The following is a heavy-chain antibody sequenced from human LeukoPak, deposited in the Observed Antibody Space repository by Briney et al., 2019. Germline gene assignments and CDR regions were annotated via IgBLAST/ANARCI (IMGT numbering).Heavy chain of an antibody. CDR3: ARSQPSVRRFDF. V-gene: IGHV3-23*01. CDR2: LGGSGGDT. Sequence: GGSLRLSCAASGFTFSDCAMFWVRQAPGKGLEWVSALGGSGGDTYYADSVKGRFTISRDNSENMMYLQMNSLRAEDTAVYFCARSQPSVRRFDFWGQGTLVTVSS. D-gene: IGHD2-2*01. CDR1: GFTFSDCA. J-gene: IGHJ4*02.